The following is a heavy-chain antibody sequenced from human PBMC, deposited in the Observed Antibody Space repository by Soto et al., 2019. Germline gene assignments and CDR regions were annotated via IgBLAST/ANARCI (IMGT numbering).Heavy chain of an antibody. CDR3: AKRRGAGGHFDY. CDR2: VSIGGST. D-gene: IGHD2-15*01. CDR1: GFTFSSYA. J-gene: IGHJ4*02. Sequence: DVQLLESGGGLVQPEGSLRLSCAASGFTFSSYAMGWVRQGPGKGLEWVAVVSIGGSTHYADSVRGRFTISRDNSKNKLSLQMKSLTAEDTAVYFCAKRRGAGGHFDYWGQGARVNVSS. V-gene: IGHV3-23*01.